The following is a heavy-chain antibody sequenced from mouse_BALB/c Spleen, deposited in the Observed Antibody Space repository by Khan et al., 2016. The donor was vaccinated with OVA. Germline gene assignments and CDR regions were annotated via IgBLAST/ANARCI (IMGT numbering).Heavy chain of an antibody. CDR3: ARGYDFFAY. V-gene: IGHV1-26*01. CDR1: GYSFTGYY. J-gene: IGHJ3*01. CDR2: VNPNTGNT. D-gene: IGHD2-14*01. Sequence: VQLQQSGPDLVKPGASVKMSCKVSGYSFTGYYMNWVKQSHGKSLECIGRVNPNTGNTNYNQKFRGKAILIVDTSSSTAYMELRSLTSEDSAVYYCARGYDFFAYWGQGTLVTVSA.